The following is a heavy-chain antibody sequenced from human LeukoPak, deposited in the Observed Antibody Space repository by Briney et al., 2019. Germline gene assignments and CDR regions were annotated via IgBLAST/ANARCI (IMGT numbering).Heavy chain of an antibody. Sequence: GGSLRLSCAASGFTVSSNEMSWVRQAPGKGLEWVSSISSSSSYIYYADSVKGRFTISRDNAKNSLYLQMNSLRAEDTAVYYCARDRSITEFGGQGTLVTVSS. V-gene: IGHV3-21*01. J-gene: IGHJ4*02. CDR3: ARDRSITEF. D-gene: IGHD1-14*01. CDR2: ISSSSSYI. CDR1: GFTVSSNE.